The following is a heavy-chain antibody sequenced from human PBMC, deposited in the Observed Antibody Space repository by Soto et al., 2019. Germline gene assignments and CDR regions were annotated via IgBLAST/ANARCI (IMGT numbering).Heavy chain of an antibody. J-gene: IGHJ4*02. CDR1: GASFSDYY. V-gene: IGHV4-34*01. D-gene: IGHD4-17*01. CDR2: ISHSGST. Sequence: LSLTCAVAGASFSDYYWSWIRQPPGEGLEWIGEISHSGSTKYRPSLKSRVTISVVTSKNQFTLKMSSVTAADTATYYCARSNYGFDYWGQATLVTVSS. CDR3: ARSNYGFDY.